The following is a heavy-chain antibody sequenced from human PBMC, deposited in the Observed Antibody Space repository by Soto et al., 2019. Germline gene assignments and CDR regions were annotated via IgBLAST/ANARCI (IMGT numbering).Heavy chain of an antibody. CDR1: GYTLTELS. CDR2: FDPEDGET. J-gene: IGHJ4*02. V-gene: IGHV1-24*01. D-gene: IGHD6-19*01. CDR3: ATHRSGWYYFDY. Sequence: ASVKVSCKVSGYTLTELSMHWVRQAPGKGLEWMGGFDPEDGETIYAQKFQGRVTMTEDTSTDTAYMELSSLRSEDTAVYYCATHRSGWYYFDYWGQGTLVTVSS.